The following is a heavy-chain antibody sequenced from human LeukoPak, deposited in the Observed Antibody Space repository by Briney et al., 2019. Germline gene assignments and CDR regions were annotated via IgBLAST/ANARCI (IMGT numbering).Heavy chain of an antibody. D-gene: IGHD2-15*01. Sequence: ASVKVSCKASGYTFTSYYMHWVRQAPGQGLEWTGIINPSGGSTSYAQKFQGRVTMTRDTSTSTVYMELSSLRSEDTAVYYCARVTPRQTPDYWGQGTLVTVSS. CDR2: INPSGGST. CDR3: ARVTPRQTPDY. V-gene: IGHV1-46*01. CDR1: GYTFTSYY. J-gene: IGHJ4*02.